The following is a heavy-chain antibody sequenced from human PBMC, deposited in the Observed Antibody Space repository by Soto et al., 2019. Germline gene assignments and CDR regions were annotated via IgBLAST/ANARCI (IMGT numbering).Heavy chain of an antibody. CDR2: ISWNSGSI. CDR1: GFTFDDYA. Sequence: PGGSLRLSCAASGFTFDDYAMHWVRQAPGKGLEWVSGISWNSGSIGYADSVKGRSTISRDNAKNSLYLHMNGLRAEDTALYYCAKDISVVITCPDYWGQGTLVTVSS. J-gene: IGHJ4*02. V-gene: IGHV3-9*01. CDR3: AKDISVVITCPDY. D-gene: IGHD3-22*01.